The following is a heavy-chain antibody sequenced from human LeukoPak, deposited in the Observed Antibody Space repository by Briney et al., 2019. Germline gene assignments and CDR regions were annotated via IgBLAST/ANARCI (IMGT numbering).Heavy chain of an antibody. CDR1: GGSFSGYY. CDR2: INHSGST. V-gene: IGHV4-34*01. Sequence: SETLSLTCAVYGGSFSGYYWSWIRQPPGKGLEWIGEINHSGSTNYNPSLKSRVTISVDTSKNQFSLKLSSVTAADTAVDYCARAPLVRFFPDYWGQGTLVTVSS. J-gene: IGHJ4*02. D-gene: IGHD3-3*01. CDR3: ARAPLVRFFPDY.